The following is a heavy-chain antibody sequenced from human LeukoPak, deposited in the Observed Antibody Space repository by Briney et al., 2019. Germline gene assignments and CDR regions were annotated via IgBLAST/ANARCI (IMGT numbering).Heavy chain of an antibody. CDR1: GFTYSSYW. CDR3: ATYKNQLRTVYFDY. J-gene: IGHJ4*02. Sequence: GGSLRLSCAASGFTYSSYWMSWVRQAPGKGLEWVANIKQDGSDKNYVDSVKGRFTISKDNAKNLLSLEMNGLRAEDTAVYYCATYKNQLRTVYFDYWGQGTLVTVSS. CDR2: IKQDGSDK. D-gene: IGHD1-1*01. V-gene: IGHV3-7*02.